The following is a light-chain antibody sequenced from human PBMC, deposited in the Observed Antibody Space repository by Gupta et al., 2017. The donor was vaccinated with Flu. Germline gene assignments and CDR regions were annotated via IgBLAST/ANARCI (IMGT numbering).Light chain of an antibody. Sequence: QSSLTQPRSVSGSPGQSVTISCTGTSSDVGGYNYVSWYQQHPGKAPKLLIYDVSKRPSGVPDRFSGSKSAITASVTSXGXQAEDEXDYYCCYYEGSNTILVFGGGTKLTVL. J-gene: IGLJ2*01. CDR1: SSDVGGYNY. V-gene: IGLV2-11*01. CDR2: DVS. CDR3: CYYEGSNTILV.